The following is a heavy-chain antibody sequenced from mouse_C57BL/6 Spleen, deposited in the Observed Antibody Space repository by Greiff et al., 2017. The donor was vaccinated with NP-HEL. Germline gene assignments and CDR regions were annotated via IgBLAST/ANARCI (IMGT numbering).Heavy chain of an antibody. CDR3: ARSTTGVAPDY. J-gene: IGHJ2*01. Sequence: VQLQQPGAELVMPGASVKLSCKASGYTFTSYWMHWVKQRPGQGLEWIGEIDPSDSYTNYNQKFKGKSTLTVDKSSSTAYMQLSSLTSEDSAVYYCARSTTGVAPDYWGQGTTLTVSS. CDR2: IDPSDSYT. D-gene: IGHD1-1*01. V-gene: IGHV1-69*01. CDR1: GYTFTSYW.